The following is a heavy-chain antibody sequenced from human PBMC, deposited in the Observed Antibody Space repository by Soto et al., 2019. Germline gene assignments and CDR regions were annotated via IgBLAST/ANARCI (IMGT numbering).Heavy chain of an antibody. Sequence: SETLSLTCTVSGGSISSGDYSWSWVRQSPGKGLEWIGHIYNSGITYYNPSPKSRVVISIDTSRNQFSLRLNSLTAADRAVYFCARGVTVFGLVSRFWFDPWGQGTVVTVSS. J-gene: IGHJ5*02. CDR1: GGSISSGDYS. CDR2: IYNSGIT. D-gene: IGHD3-3*01. V-gene: IGHV4-30-4*01. CDR3: ARGVTVFGLVSRFWFDP.